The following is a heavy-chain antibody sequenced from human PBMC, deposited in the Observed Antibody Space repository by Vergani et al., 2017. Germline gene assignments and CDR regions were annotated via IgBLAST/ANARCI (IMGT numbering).Heavy chain of an antibody. CDR3: AKFPLNITTPDRGDL. Sequence: HVQMVESGGGVVQPGRSLRLSCAVSGFRFSDYGMHWVRQAPGRGLEWVALISYDGETTYYVDSVKGRFTISRDNSKNTLFLQMHSLRVEDTALYYCAKFPLNITTPDRGDLWGQGAMVTVCS. D-gene: IGHD3-10*01. J-gene: IGHJ4*02. CDR2: ISYDGETT. CDR1: GFRFSDYG. V-gene: IGHV3-30*18.